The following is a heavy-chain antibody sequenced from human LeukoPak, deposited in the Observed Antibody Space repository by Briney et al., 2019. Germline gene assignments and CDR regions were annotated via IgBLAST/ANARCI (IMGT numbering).Heavy chain of an antibody. D-gene: IGHD4-11*01. CDR2: IYSSASGSA. CDR3: ARDPNTVTQSDAFDI. J-gene: IGHJ3*02. V-gene: IGHV4-61*02. Sequence: SETLSLTCTVSGGSVNSGGYYWNWIRQPAGKGLEWIGRIYSSASGSANYNPSLKSRITISIDTSKNQFSLKVSSVTAADTAVYYCARDPNTVTQSDAFDIWGQGTVVTVS. CDR1: GGSVNSGGYY.